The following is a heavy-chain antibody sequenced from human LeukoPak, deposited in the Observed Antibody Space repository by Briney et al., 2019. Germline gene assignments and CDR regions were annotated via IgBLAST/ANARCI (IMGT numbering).Heavy chain of an antibody. CDR1: GFSLSTSGMC. CDR3: ARIRTPHYGGYDTFDI. Sequence: RGSGPALVKPTQTLTLTCTFSGFSLSTSGMCISWIRQPPGKALEWLARIDWDDDKYYNTSLKTRLTISKDTSKNQVVLTMANMDPIDTATYYCARIRTPHYGGYDTFDIWGQGTMVTVSS. D-gene: IGHD4-17*01. V-gene: IGHV2-70*11. J-gene: IGHJ3*02. CDR2: IDWDDDK.